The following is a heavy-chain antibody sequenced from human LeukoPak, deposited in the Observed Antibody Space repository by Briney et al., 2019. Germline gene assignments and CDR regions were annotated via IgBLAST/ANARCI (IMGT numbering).Heavy chain of an antibody. V-gene: IGHV5-51*01. CDR3: AISSSGFFFDY. D-gene: IGHD3-22*01. CDR1: GYNFASYW. Sequence: GESLKISCKCSGYNFASYWFGWVRQKPGRGLEWMGIIYPGDSDTRYSPSFQGQDTISADKSISTAYLHWSSLKASDTAMYFCAISSSGFFFDYWGQGTLVTVSS. CDR2: IYPGDSDT. J-gene: IGHJ4*02.